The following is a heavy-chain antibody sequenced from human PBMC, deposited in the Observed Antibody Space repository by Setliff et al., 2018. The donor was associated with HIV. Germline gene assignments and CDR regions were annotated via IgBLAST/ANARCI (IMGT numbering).Heavy chain of an antibody. J-gene: IGHJ4*02. D-gene: IGHD3-10*01. CDR3: AKGFSVDY. Sequence: GGSLRLSCEASGFTFSTYSMNWVRQAPGKGLEWVSSISSSSRSKYYADSVKGRFTISRDNSKNTLYLQMNSLRAEDTAVYYCAKGFSVDYWGQGTLVTVSS. CDR2: ISSSSRSK. V-gene: IGHV3-21*04. CDR1: GFTFSTYS.